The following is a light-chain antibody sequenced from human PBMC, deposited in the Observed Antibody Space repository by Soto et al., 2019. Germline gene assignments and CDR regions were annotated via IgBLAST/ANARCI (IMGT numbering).Light chain of an antibody. V-gene: IGLV2-23*02. CDR3: CSYEGSYV. J-gene: IGLJ1*01. CDR2: EVS. Sequence: QSVLTQPASVSGSPGQSITFSCTGTSSDVGSYNLVSWYQQHPGKAPKLMIYEVSKRPSGVSNRFSGSKSGNTASLTISGLQAEEEADYYCCSYEGSYVFGTGTKVT. CDR1: SSDVGSYNL.